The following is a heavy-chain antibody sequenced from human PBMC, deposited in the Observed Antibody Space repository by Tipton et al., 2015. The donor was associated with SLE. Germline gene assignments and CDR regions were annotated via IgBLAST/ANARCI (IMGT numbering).Heavy chain of an antibody. D-gene: IGHD1-26*01. CDR1: GFTFSSYE. J-gene: IGHJ4*02. V-gene: IGHV3-48*03. CDR2: ISSSGRNK. CDR3: ARRVVGADYFDY. Sequence: SLRLSCAASGFTFSSYEMNWVRQAPGKGLEWVSYISSSGRNKYYADSVKGRFTISRDNAKNSLYLQMNSLRAEDTAVYYCARRVVGADYFDYWGQGTLVTVSS.